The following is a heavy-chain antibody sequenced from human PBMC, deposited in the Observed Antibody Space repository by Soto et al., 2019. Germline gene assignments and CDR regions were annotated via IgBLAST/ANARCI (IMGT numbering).Heavy chain of an antibody. CDR2: ISGSGGST. CDR3: AKVYYYDSSGYLHFDY. D-gene: IGHD3-22*01. CDR1: GFTFSSYA. V-gene: IGHV3-23*01. J-gene: IGHJ4*02. Sequence: EVQLLESGGGLVQPGGSLRLSCAASGFTFSSYAMSWVRQAPGKGLEWVSAISGSGGSTYYADSVKGRFTISRDNSKNRLYLQMNSLRAEDTAVYYCAKVYYYDSSGYLHFDYWGQGTLVTVSS.